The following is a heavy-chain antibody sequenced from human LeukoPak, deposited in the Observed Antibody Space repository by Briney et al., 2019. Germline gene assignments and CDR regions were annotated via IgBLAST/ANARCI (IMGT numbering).Heavy chain of an antibody. CDR3: ASNCGASVSPFDS. CDR1: GVTFSSYG. J-gene: IGHJ4*02. Sequence: GGSLRLSCAASGVTFSSYGMHWVRQAPRKGLERVAVIWYDGSKKYYADSAQGRCTISRDDSKNTLYLQMNSVRDDDTAVYYCASNCGASVSPFDSWGQGTLVTVSS. V-gene: IGHV3-33*01. CDR2: IWYDGSKK. D-gene: IGHD4-17*01.